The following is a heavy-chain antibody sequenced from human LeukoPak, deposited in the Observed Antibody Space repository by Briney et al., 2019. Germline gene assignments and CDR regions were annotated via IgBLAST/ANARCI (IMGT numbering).Heavy chain of an antibody. J-gene: IGHJ3*02. D-gene: IGHD6-19*01. CDR3: AKAVRPPVAGSSAFDI. Sequence: GGSLRLSCAASGFTFDDYAMYWVRQAPGKGLEWVSGISWNSGSIGYADSVKGRFTISRDNAKNSLYLQMNSLRAEDMALYYCAKAVRPPVAGSSAFDIWGQGTMVTVSS. CDR1: GFTFDDYA. V-gene: IGHV3-9*03. CDR2: ISWNSGSI.